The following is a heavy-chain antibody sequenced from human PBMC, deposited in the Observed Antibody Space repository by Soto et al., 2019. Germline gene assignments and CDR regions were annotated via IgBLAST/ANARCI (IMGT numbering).Heavy chain of an antibody. D-gene: IGHD3-3*01. CDR1: GYTFTSYD. V-gene: IGHV1-8*01. J-gene: IGHJ6*02. CDR2: MNPNSGNT. Sequence: QVQLVQSGAEVKKPGASVKVSCKASGYTFTSYDINWVRQATGQGLEWMGWMNPNSGNTGYAQKFQGRVTMTRNTSISTAYMELRSLRSEDTSVYYCARELGVARLYYYYGMDVWGQGTTVTVSS. CDR3: ARELGVARLYYYYGMDV.